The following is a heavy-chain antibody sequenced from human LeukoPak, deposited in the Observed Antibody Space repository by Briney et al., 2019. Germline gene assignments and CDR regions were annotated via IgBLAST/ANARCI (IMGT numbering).Heavy chain of an antibody. J-gene: IGHJ4*02. D-gene: IGHD3-9*01. CDR3: ARSASSSYDILTGYPARILGY. CDR2: IDPSDSYT. CDR1: GYSFTSYW. Sequence: GESLKISCKGSGYSFTSYWISWVRQMPGKGVEWMGRIDPSDSYTNYSPSFQGPVTISADKSISTAYLQWSSLKASDTAMYYCARSASSSYDILTGYPARILGYWGQGTLVTVSS. V-gene: IGHV5-10-1*01.